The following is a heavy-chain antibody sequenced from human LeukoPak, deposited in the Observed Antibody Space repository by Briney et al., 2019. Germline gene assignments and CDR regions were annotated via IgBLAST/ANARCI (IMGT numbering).Heavy chain of an antibody. J-gene: IGHJ3*02. D-gene: IGHD2-21*01. CDR3: ARVVLKGVDAFDI. CDR1: GGSISSSSYY. CDR2: IYHSGST. Sequence: SETLSLTCTVSGGSISSSSYYWGRIRQPPGKGLEWIGSIYHSGSTYYNPSLKSRVTISVDTSKNHFSLKLSSVTAADTAVYYCARVVLKGVDAFDIWGQGTMVTVSS. V-gene: IGHV4-39*07.